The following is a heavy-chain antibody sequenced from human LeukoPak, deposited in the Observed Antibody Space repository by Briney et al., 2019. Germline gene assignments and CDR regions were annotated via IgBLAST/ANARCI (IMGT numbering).Heavy chain of an antibody. V-gene: IGHV3-53*01. D-gene: IGHD3-22*01. CDR3: ARDLPYYYDSSGYGAFDI. Sequence: GGSLRLSCAASGFTVSSNYMSWVRQAPGKGLEWVSVIYSGGSTYYADSVKGRFTISRDNSKNTLYLQMNSLRAEDTAVYYFARDLPYYYDSSGYGAFDIWGQGTMVTVSS. CDR1: GFTVSSNY. CDR2: IYSGGST. J-gene: IGHJ3*02.